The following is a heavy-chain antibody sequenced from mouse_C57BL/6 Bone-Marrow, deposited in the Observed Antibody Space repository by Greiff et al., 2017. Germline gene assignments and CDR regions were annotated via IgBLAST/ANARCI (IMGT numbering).Heavy chain of an antibody. J-gene: IGHJ2*01. D-gene: IGHD1-1*01. CDR2: IYPSDSET. Sequence: QVQLKQPGAELVRPGSSVKLSCKASGYTFTSYWMDWVKQRPGQGLEWIGNIYPSDSETHYNQKFKDKATLTVDKSSSTAYMQLSSLTSEDAAVYYCASWHYGRGDYWGQGTTRTVSS. CDR1: GYTFTSYW. V-gene: IGHV1-61*01. CDR3: ASWHYGRGDY.